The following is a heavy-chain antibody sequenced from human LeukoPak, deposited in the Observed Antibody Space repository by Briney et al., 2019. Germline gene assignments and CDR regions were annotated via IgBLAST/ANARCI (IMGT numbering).Heavy chain of an antibody. CDR3: ARDRGFGQADV. CDR2: IKQDGGEK. V-gene: IGHV3-7*01. D-gene: IGHD3-10*01. CDR1: GFTFSGYW. J-gene: IGHJ6*04. Sequence: GGSLRLSCAASGFTFSGYWMSWLRQAPGKGLEWVANIKQDGGEKYYVDSVKGRFTISRDNAKNSLYLQINSLRAEDTAVYYCARDRGFGQADVWGKGTTVTVSS.